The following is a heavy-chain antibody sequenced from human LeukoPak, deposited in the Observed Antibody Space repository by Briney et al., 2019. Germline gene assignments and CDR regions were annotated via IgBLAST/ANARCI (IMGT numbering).Heavy chain of an antibody. CDR3: ARRAGQGDAFDI. CDR2: IYYTGST. Sequence: PSETLSLTCTVSGDSVSNGNYYWSWLRQPPGKALEWIGYIYYTGSTYYSPSLEGRVTISVDTSRNQFSVKLSSVTAADTAVYYCARRAGQGDAFDIWGQGTMVTVSS. CDR1: GDSVSNGNYY. J-gene: IGHJ3*02. V-gene: IGHV4-61*01.